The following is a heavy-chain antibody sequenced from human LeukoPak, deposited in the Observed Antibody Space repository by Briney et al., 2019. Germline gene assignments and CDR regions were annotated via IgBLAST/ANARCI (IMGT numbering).Heavy chain of an antibody. J-gene: IGHJ4*02. D-gene: IGHD6-19*01. CDR2: IYYSGST. V-gene: IGHV4-39*07. Sequence: SETLSLTCTVSGGSISSSSYYWGWIRQPPGKGLEWIGSIYYSGSTYYNPSLKSRVTISVDTSKNQFSLKLSSVTAADTAVYYCARSKQWLLDYWGQGTLVTVSS. CDR1: GGSISSSSYY. CDR3: ARSKQWLLDY.